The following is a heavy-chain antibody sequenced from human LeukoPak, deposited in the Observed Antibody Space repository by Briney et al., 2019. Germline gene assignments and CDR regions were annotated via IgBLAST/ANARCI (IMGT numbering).Heavy chain of an antibody. CDR2: MHSSGRT. V-gene: IGHV4-61*02. J-gene: IGHJ5*02. Sequence: KASRTLSLTCTVSGASISSGSYYWTWIRQPAGKGLEWIGRMHSSGRTSYSPSLKSRVTISVDTSKNQFSLKLSPVTAADTAVYYCARAVVVVAARVRNWFDPWGQGTLVTVSS. D-gene: IGHD2-15*01. CDR3: ARAVVVVAARVRNWFDP. CDR1: GASISSGSYY.